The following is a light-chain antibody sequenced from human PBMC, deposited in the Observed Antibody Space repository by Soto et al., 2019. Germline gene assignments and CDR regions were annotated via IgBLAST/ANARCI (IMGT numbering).Light chain of an antibody. J-gene: IGKJ3*01. CDR1: QAVSSN. V-gene: IGKV3-15*01. Sequence: EIVMTQSPATLSVSPGERATLSCRASQAVSSNLAWYQQKPGQAPRRLIYAASTRAAGIPDRFSGSGCGTGFTLTLTRLQSEDFAVYYCQHYNNWPFTFGPGTKVDI. CDR2: AAS. CDR3: QHYNNWPFT.